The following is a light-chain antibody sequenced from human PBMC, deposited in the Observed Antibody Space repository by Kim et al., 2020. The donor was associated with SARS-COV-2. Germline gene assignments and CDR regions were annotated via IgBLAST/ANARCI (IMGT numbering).Light chain of an antibody. Sequence: EIVLTQSPGTLSLSPGERATLSCRASQSVSSNYLAWYQQKPGQAPRLLLYGASTRATGIPDRFSGSGSGTDFTLTISRLEPEDFAVYYCQQYGTSPITFGQGTRLEIK. CDR1: QSVSSNY. CDR2: GAS. V-gene: IGKV3-20*01. CDR3: QQYGTSPIT. J-gene: IGKJ5*01.